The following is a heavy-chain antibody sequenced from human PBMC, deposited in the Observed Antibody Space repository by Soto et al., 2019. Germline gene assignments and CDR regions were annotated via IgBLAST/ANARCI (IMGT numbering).Heavy chain of an antibody. CDR1: GFTFNTYG. V-gene: IGHV3-30*03. CDR3: ARSPQPPRGIHWYFDL. CDR2: ISYDGINK. Sequence: QVQLVESGGGVVQPGRSLGLSCAASGFTFNTYGMHWVRQAPGKGLEWVAAISYDGINKYYVDSVKGRFTISRDNSKNTLYVQRNSLRAEDTVLYYCARSPQPPRGIHWYFDLWGRGILVTVSS. J-gene: IGHJ2*01.